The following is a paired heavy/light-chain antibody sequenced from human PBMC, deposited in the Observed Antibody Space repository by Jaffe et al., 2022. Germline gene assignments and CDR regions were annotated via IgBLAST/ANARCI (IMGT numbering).Heavy chain of an antibody. D-gene: IGHD5-12*01. CDR2: IYPGDSDT. V-gene: IGHV5-51*03. CDR1: GYSFTSYW. CDR3: VSRDGYNWDPKEDAFDI. Sequence: EVQLVQSGAEVKKPGESLKISCKGSGYSFTSYWIGWVRQMPGKGLEWMGIIYPGDSDTRYSPSFQGQVTISADKSISTAYLQWSSLKASDTAMYYCVSRDGYNWDPKEDAFDIWGQGTMVTVSS. J-gene: IGHJ3*02.
Light chain of an antibody. J-gene: IGKJ2*01. Sequence: EIVLTQSPGTLSLSPGERATLSCRASQSVSSSYLAWYQQKPGQAPRLLIYGASSRATGIPDRFSGSGSGTDFTLTISRLEPEDFAVYYCQQYGSSPQNTFGQGTKLEIK. CDR2: GAS. CDR1: QSVSSSY. V-gene: IGKV3-20*01. CDR3: QQYGSSPQNT.